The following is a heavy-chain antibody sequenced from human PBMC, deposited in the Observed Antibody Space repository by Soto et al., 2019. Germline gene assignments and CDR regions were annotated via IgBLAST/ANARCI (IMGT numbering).Heavy chain of an antibody. Sequence: GGSLRLSCETSGFTFGNYGMGWARQSPGQGMTWVSGISRSSTTPCYAGSVRCRFTMSRNTYKNTLCLQMDTLRSYDTAIYYCAKVAKSGVVIEYCDSWGQGSLVTVSS. CDR1: GFTFGNYG. CDR2: ISRSSTTP. J-gene: IGHJ4*02. D-gene: IGHD3-3*01. CDR3: AKVAKSGVVIEYCDS. V-gene: IGHV3-23*01.